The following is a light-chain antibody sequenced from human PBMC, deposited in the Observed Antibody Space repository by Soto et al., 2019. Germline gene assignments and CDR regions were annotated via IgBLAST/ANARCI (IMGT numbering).Light chain of an antibody. J-gene: IGKJ2*01. CDR3: LQYYSSPYT. CDR1: QTVLYSSNNKNY. V-gene: IGKV4-1*01. CDR2: WAS. Sequence: DIVMTQSPDSLAVSLGERATINCKSSQTVLYSSNNKNYLAWYQQKPGQPPKLLIYWASIRESGVPDRFSGSGSGTDFTLTISSLQAEDVAVYYCLQYYSSPYTFGQGNKLEIK.